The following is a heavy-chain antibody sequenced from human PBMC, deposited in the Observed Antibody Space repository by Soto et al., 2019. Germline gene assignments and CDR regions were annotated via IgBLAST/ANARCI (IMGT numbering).Heavy chain of an antibody. V-gene: IGHV3-30*03. D-gene: IGHD4-17*01. CDR2: ISYDGSNK. CDR1: GFTFSSYG. Sequence: GGSLRLSCAASGFTFSSYGMHWVRQAPGKGLEWVAVISYDGSNKYYADSVKGRFTISRDNSKNTLYLQMNSLRAEDTAVYYCARDYLRGLRNYFDYWGQGTLVTVSS. CDR3: ARDYLRGLRNYFDY. J-gene: IGHJ4*02.